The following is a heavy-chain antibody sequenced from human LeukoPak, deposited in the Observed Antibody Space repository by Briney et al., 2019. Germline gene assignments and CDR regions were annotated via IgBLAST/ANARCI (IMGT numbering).Heavy chain of an antibody. Sequence: SGTLSLTCTGSGGSISSYYWSWIRQPAGKGLEWIGRIYTSGSTNYNPSLKSRVTMSVDTSKNQIPLKVNSVTAADTAVYYCARESYSSSYLFDFWGQGTLVTVSS. J-gene: IGHJ4*02. V-gene: IGHV4-4*07. CDR2: IYTSGST. D-gene: IGHD6-6*01. CDR1: GGSISSYY. CDR3: ARESYSSSYLFDF.